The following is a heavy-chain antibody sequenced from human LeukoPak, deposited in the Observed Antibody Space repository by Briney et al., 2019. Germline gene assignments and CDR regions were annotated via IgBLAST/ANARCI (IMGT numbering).Heavy chain of an antibody. J-gene: IGHJ4*02. CDR2: ISWNSGSI. D-gene: IGHD3-22*01. CDR3: AKDRASSGYCYYYFDY. V-gene: IGHV3-9*01. CDR1: GFTFDDYA. Sequence: GGSLRLSCAASGFTFDDYAMHWVRQAPGKGLEWVSGISWNSGSIGYADSVKGRFTISRDNAKNSLYLQMNSLRAEDTALYYCAKDRASSGYCYYYFDYWGQGTLVTVSS.